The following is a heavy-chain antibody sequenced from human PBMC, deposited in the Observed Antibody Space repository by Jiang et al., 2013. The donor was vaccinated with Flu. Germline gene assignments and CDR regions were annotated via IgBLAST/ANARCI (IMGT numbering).Heavy chain of an antibody. V-gene: IGHV6-1*01. Sequence: QTLSLTCVISGDSVSSNSGAWNWIRQSPSRGLEWLGRTYYRSKWYNDYAVSVKSRISIKPDMSRNQFSLQLNSVTPEDTAVYYCARAPSVALTGPYPSPSYNWFDPWGQGTL. J-gene: IGHJ5*02. D-gene: IGHD3-9*01. CDR1: GDSVSSNSGA. CDR3: ARAPSVALTGPYPSPSYNWFDP. CDR2: TYYRSKWYN.